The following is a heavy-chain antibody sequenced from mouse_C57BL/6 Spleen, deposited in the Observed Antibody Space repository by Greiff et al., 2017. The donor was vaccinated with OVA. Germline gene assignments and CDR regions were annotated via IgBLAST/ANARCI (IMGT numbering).Heavy chain of an antibody. CDR3: ARWETGTDAMDY. D-gene: IGHD4-1*01. CDR1: GYTFTSYW. V-gene: IGHV1-52*01. CDR2: IDPSDSET. Sequence: QVQLQQPGAELVRPGSSVKLSCKASGYTFTSYWMHWVKQRPIQGLDWIGNIDPSDSETHYNQKFKDKATLTVDKSSSTAYMQLSSLTSEDSAVYYCARWETGTDAMDYWGQGTSVTVSS. J-gene: IGHJ4*01.